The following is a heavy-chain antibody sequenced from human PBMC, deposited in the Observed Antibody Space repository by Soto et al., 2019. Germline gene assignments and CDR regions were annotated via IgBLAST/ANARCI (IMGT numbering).Heavy chain of an antibody. CDR2: INSAGSST. CDR1: GFTITNYW. Sequence: HPGRSLRLSCAASGFTITNYWMQWVRQAPGKGLVWVSRINSAGSSTSHADSVKGRFTISRENAKNTLYLQMSSLRAEDTAVYYCARPQYLPDDVFDVWGRGTVVNVSS. J-gene: IGHJ3*01. V-gene: IGHV3-74*01. D-gene: IGHD2-2*01. CDR3: ARPQYLPDDVFDV.